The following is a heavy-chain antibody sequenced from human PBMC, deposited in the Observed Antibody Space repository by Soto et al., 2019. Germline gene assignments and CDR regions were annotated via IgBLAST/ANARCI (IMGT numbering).Heavy chain of an antibody. V-gene: IGHV4-34*01. CDR3: ARQGAVTGTSPILDY. CDR2: ISHSGST. Sequence: QVQLQQWGAGLLKPSETLSLTCAVYGGSFSGYYWSWIRQPPGKGLEWIGEISHSGSTNYNPSLKSRVTISVDTSKNHFSLNLSSLTAADTAVYYSARQGAVTGTSPILDYWGQGALITVSS. J-gene: IGHJ4*02. CDR1: GGSFSGYY. D-gene: IGHD6-19*01.